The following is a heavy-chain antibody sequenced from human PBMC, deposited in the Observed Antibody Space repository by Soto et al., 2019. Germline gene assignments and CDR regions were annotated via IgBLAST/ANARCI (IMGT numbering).Heavy chain of an antibody. D-gene: IGHD2-15*01. CDR2: ISGSGGST. CDR1: GFTFSSYA. Sequence: GGSLRLSCAASGFTFSSYAMSWVRQAPGKGLEWVSAISGSGGSTYYADSVKGRFTISRDNSKNTLYLQMNSLRAEDTAVYYCAKPSAPGGYCSGGSCYPFFDYWGQGTLVTVSS. J-gene: IGHJ4*02. V-gene: IGHV3-23*01. CDR3: AKPSAPGGYCSGGSCYPFFDY.